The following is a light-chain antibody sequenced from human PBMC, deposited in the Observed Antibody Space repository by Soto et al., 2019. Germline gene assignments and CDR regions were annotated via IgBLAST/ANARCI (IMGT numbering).Light chain of an antibody. CDR3: QQRSNWMWT. V-gene: IGKV3-11*01. Sequence: EIVLTQSPATLSLSPGERATLSCRASQSVSSYLAWYQQKHCQATRLIIYDLSNRATGIPARFTGSGSGTDFTLTISSLEPEDFAVYYCQQRSNWMWTFGQGTKVEIK. J-gene: IGKJ1*01. CDR2: DLS. CDR1: QSVSSY.